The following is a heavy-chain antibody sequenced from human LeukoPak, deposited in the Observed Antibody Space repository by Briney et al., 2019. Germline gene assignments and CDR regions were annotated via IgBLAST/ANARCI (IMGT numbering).Heavy chain of an antibody. J-gene: IGHJ6*03. CDR2: ISSDEIST. CDR1: GFTFSSYW. CDR3: AKAGGTTGSMRFYMDV. V-gene: IGHV3-74*01. Sequence: PGGSLRLSCAASGFTFSSYWMLWVRQAPGEGLVWVSRISSDEISTNYAASVRGRFTISRDDAKNTLYLQMDSLRAEDTAVYYCAKAGGTTGSMRFYMDVWGKGTTVTVSS. D-gene: IGHD1-1*01.